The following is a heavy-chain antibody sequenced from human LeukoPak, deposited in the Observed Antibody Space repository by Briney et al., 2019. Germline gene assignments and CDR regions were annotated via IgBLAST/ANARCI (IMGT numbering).Heavy chain of an antibody. D-gene: IGHD4-17*01. CDR3: ARDGGDYVDY. CDR2: IYYSGST. Sequence: PSETLSLTCTVSAGSISSYSWSWIRQPPGKGLEWIGSIYYSGSTNYNPSLKSRVTISVDTSKNQFSRKLSSVTAADTAVYYCARDGGDYVDYWGQGTLVTVSS. CDR1: AGSISSYS. V-gene: IGHV4-59*01. J-gene: IGHJ4*02.